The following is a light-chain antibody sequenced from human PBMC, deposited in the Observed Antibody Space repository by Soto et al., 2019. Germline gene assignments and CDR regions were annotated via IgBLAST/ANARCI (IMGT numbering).Light chain of an antibody. CDR1: QTVTSSY. V-gene: IGKV3-20*01. CDR2: GAS. Sequence: EIVLTQYPGTLSLSPGERSTLSCMASQTVTSSYLAWYQQKPGQAPRLLIYGASSRATGIPDRFRGSGSGTDFTLTISRLEPEDFAVYSCPQYGSSPTVGPGTKVEIK. CDR3: PQYGSSPT. J-gene: IGKJ1*01.